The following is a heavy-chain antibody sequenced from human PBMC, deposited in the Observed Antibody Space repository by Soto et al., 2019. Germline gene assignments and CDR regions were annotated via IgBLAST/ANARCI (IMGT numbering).Heavy chain of an antibody. D-gene: IGHD6-13*01. Sequence: SVKVSCKASGFTFTSSAMQWVRQARGQRLEWIGWIVVGSGNTNYAQKFQERVTITRDMSTSTAYMELSSLRSEDTAVYYCASTSRVRWYGGKTSRSQDLGYYYYYGMDVWGQGTTVTVSS. V-gene: IGHV1-58*02. CDR3: ASTSRVRWYGGKTSRSQDLGYYYYYGMDV. CDR1: GFTFTSSA. CDR2: IVVGSGNT. J-gene: IGHJ6*02.